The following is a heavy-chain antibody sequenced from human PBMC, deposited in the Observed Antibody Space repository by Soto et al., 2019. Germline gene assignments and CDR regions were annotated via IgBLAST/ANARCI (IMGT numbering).Heavy chain of an antibody. V-gene: IGHV4-30-4*01. CDR1: GGSISSGDYY. J-gene: IGHJ4*02. CDR2: IYYSGST. Sequence: QVQLQESGPGLVKPSQTLSLTCTVSGGSISSGDYYWSWIRQPPGKGLEWIGYIYYSGSTYYNPSSTSRVTIAVDTSKNQFSLKLSSVTAADTAVYYCARGGERGYRGDPPDYWGQGTLVTVSS. D-gene: IGHD2-21*02. CDR3: ARGGERGYRGDPPDY.